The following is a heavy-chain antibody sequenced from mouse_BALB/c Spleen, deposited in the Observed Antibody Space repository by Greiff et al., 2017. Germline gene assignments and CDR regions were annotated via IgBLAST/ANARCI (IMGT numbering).Heavy chain of an antibody. J-gene: IGHJ2*01. CDR2: ISYDGSN. CDR3: ARVDYYGSSYVDY. V-gene: IGHV3-6*02. D-gene: IGHD1-1*01. CDR1: GYSITSGYY. Sequence: EVQLQQSGPGLVKPSQSLSLTCSVTGYSITSGYYWNWIRQFPGNKLEWMGYISYDGSNNYNPSLKNRISITRDTSKNQFFLKLNSVTTEDTATYYCARVDYYGSSYVDYWGQGTTLTVSS.